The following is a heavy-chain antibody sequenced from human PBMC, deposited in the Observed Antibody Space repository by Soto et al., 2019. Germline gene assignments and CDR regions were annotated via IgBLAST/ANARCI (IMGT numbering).Heavy chain of an antibody. Sequence: QVQLQESGPGLVKPSETLSLTCTVSGGSIISYYWSWIRQPPGKGLEWIGYIYYSGSTNYNPSLQSRVTISADTSKNQFSLKLNSMTAADTAVYYCARHNYGSGSTYFDYWGQGTLVTVSS. V-gene: IGHV4-59*08. CDR3: ARHNYGSGSTYFDY. CDR1: GGSIISYY. D-gene: IGHD3-10*01. J-gene: IGHJ4*02. CDR2: IYYSGST.